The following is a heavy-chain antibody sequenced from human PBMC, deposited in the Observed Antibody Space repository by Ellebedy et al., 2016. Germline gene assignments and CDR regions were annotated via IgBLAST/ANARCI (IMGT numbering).Heavy chain of an antibody. D-gene: IGHD2-2*01. CDR2: IKQDGSEK. CDR1: GFTIANFF. J-gene: IGHJ4*02. V-gene: IGHV3-7*03. Sequence: GGSLRLSXADSGFTIANFFMSWVRQAPGKGLEWVANIKQDGSEKYYVDSVKGRFTISRDNAKNSVYLQMNSLRAEDTAVYYCAREYCSITSCYDDYWGQGTLVTVSS. CDR3: AREYCSITSCYDDY.